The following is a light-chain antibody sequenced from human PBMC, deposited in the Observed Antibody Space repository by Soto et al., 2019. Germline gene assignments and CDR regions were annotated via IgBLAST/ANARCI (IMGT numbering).Light chain of an antibody. Sequence: DIQMTQSPYSVSASVGDRVTITCRASQDVSSWLAWYQQKPGRDPQLLIYAASCLQGGVPSRFSGSGSAADFTPTISSRQPEDVATYYCQQSNSFPPTFGGGTKVGIK. CDR1: QDVSSW. CDR3: QQSNSFPPT. V-gene: IGKV1D-12*01. CDR2: AAS. J-gene: IGKJ4*01.